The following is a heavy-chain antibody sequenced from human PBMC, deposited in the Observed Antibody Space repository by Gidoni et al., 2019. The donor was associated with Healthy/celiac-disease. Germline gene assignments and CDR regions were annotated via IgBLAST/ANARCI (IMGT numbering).Heavy chain of an antibody. J-gene: IGHJ3*02. CDR3: ASADLWFGELLPNDAFDI. Sequence: QVQLVESGGGLVKPGGSLRLSCAASGFTFSDYYMSWIRQAPGKGLEWGSYISSSGSTRYYADSVKGRFTISRDNAKNSLYLQMNSLRAEDTAVYYCASADLWFGELLPNDAFDIWGQGTMVTVSS. D-gene: IGHD3-10*01. V-gene: IGHV3-11*01. CDR1: GFTFSDYY. CDR2: ISSSGSTR.